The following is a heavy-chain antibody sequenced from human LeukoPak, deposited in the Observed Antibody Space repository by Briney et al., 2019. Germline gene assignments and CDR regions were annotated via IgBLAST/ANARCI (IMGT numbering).Heavy chain of an antibody. V-gene: IGHV4-61*01. CDR2: IYYSGST. CDR3: ARMVTSTYYFDY. D-gene: IGHD4-23*01. J-gene: IGHJ4*02. Sequence: SETLSLTCTVSGGSVSSDSYYWSWLRQPPGKGLEWIGHIYYSGSTNYKPSLKSRVTISVDTSKNQFSLKVSSVTAADTAVYYCARMVTSTYYFDYWGQGTLVTVSP. CDR1: GGSVSSDSYY.